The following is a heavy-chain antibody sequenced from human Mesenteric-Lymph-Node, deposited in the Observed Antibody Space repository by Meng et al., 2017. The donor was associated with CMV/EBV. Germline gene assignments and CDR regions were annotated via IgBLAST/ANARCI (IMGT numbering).Heavy chain of an antibody. V-gene: IGHV1-18*01. CDR1: GDTFTYA. CDR3: ARTLTGEGY. CDR2: ISAYNGNT. D-gene: IGHD7-27*01. Sequence: SVKLSCKASGDTFTYAISWVRQAPGQGLEWMGWISAYNGNTNYAQKLQGRVTMTTDTSTSTAYMELRSLRSDDTAVYYCARTLTGEGYWGQGTLVTVSS. J-gene: IGHJ4*02.